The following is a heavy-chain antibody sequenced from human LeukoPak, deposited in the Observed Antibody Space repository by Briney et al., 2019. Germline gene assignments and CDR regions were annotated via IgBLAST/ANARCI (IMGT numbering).Heavy chain of an antibody. J-gene: IGHJ4*02. Sequence: PGGSLRLSCAASGFTVSSNYMSWVRQAPGKGLEWVSVIYSGGSTYYADSVKGRFTISRDNSKYTLYLQMNSLRAEDTAVYYCARYCGGDCSSPHFDYWGQGTLVTVSS. V-gene: IGHV3-53*01. CDR3: ARYCGGDCSSPHFDY. CDR2: IYSGGST. CDR1: GFTVSSNY. D-gene: IGHD2-21*02.